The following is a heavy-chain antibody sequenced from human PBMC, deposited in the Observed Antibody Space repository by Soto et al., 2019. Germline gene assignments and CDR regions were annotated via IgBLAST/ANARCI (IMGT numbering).Heavy chain of an antibody. CDR2: ISGSGGST. J-gene: IGHJ4*02. CDR1: GFTLSRYA. V-gene: IGHV3-23*01. CDR3: AKDYYYDSSGYLGGFDY. Sequence: PGGSLRLSCAASGFTLSRYAMSWVRQAPGKGLEWVSAISGSGGSTYYADSVKGRFTISRDNSKKTLYLQMNSLRAEDTAVYYCAKDYYYDSSGYLGGFDYWGQGILVTAPQ. D-gene: IGHD3-22*01.